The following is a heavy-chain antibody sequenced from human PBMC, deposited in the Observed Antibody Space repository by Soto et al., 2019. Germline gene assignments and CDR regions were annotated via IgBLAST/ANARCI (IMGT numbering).Heavy chain of an antibody. D-gene: IGHD5-18*01. V-gene: IGHV3-23*01. Sequence: PGGSLRLSCAASGFTFSSYAMSWVRQAPGKGLEWVSAISGSGGSTYYADSVKGRFTISRDNSKNTLYLQMNSLRAEDTAVYYCAKTNSYGHYYYGMDVWGQGTTVTVSS. CDR1: GFTFSSYA. CDR3: AKTNSYGHYYYGMDV. CDR2: ISGSGGST. J-gene: IGHJ6*02.